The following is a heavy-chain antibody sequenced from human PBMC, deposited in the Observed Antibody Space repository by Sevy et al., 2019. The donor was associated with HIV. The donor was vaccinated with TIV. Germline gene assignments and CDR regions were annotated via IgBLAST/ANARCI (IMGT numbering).Heavy chain of an antibody. Sequence: GGSLRLSCAASGFTFRNYGMHWVRQAPGKGLEWVAFIGSDGSSRDYIESVKVRFTISRDNSKNTLYLQMNSLGSEDTALYYCAKDDYESRGTCLDSWGQGTLVTVSS. CDR1: GFTFRNYG. CDR3: AKDDYESRGTCLDS. CDR2: IGSDGSSR. D-gene: IGHD3-16*01. V-gene: IGHV3-30*02. J-gene: IGHJ4*02.